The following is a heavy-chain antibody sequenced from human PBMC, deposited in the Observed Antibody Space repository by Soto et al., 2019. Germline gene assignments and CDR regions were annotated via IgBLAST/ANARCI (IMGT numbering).Heavy chain of an antibody. D-gene: IGHD6-19*01. J-gene: IGHJ4*02. CDR1: GYTLTSYG. CDR2: ISGYNGAT. CDR3: ATFYSHGWPRGNLDQ. Sequence: QLQLVQSGAEVKKPGASVKVSCKASGYTLTSYGISWVRQAPGQGLEWMGWISGYNGATNYAYKPQGRVTMTTDTSTSTAYMELRSLRPDDTAVYYCATFYSHGWPRGNLDQWGQGTLVTVSS. V-gene: IGHV1-18*01.